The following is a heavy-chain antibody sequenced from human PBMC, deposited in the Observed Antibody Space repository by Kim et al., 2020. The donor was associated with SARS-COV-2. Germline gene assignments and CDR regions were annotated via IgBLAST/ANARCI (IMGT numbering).Heavy chain of an antibody. Sequence: GGSLRLSCAASGFTFSSYAMSWVRQAPGKGLEWVSAISGSGGSTYYADSVKGRFTISRDNSKNTLYLQMNSLRAEDTAVYYCAKDRPDFFARITMVRGVENDAFDLWGQGTMVPVST. CDR3: AKDRPDFFARITMVRGVENDAFDL. J-gene: IGHJ3*01. CDR2: ISGSGGST. V-gene: IGHV3-23*01. D-gene: IGHD3-10*01. CDR1: GFTFSSYA.